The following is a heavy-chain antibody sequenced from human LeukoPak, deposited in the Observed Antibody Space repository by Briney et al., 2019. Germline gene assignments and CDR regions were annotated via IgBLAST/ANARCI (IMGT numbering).Heavy chain of an antibody. CDR2: IRSSSSYI. CDR3: ARAGVAGTEGHFDY. D-gene: IGHD6-19*01. J-gene: IGHJ4*02. V-gene: IGHV3-21*01. Sequence: NPGGSLRLSCAASGFTFSSYSMNWVRQAPGKGLEWVSSIRSSSSYIYYADSVKGRFTISRDNAKNSLYLQMNSLRAEDTAVYYCARAGVAGTEGHFDYWGQGTLVTVSS. CDR1: GFTFSSYS.